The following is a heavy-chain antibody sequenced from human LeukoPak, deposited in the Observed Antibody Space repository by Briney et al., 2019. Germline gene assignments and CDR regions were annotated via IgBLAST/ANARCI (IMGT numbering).Heavy chain of an antibody. CDR2: FDPEDGET. V-gene: IGHV1-24*01. D-gene: IGHD3-3*01. CDR1: GYTLTELS. J-gene: IGHJ5*02. CDR3: ATDPWILELDP. Sequence: GPVKVSCKVSGYTLTELSMHWVRQAPGKGLEWMGGFDPEDGETIYAQKFQGRVTMTEDTSTDTAYMELSSLRSEDTAVYYCATDPWILELDPWGQGTLVTVSS.